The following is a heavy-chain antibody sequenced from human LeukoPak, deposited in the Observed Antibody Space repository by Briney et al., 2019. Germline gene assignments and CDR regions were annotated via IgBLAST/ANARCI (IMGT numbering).Heavy chain of an antibody. CDR1: GFTFSRSA. CDR3: ANPVRLGELSPYDY. J-gene: IGHJ4*02. CDR2: ISGSGNNT. D-gene: IGHD3-16*02. V-gene: IGHV3-23*01. Sequence: GGSLRPSCAASGFTFSRSAMSWVRQAPGKGLEWVSAISGSGNNTYYADSVRGRFTISRDNSKNTLYLQMNSLRAEDTAVYYCANPVRLGELSPYDYWGQGTLVTVFS.